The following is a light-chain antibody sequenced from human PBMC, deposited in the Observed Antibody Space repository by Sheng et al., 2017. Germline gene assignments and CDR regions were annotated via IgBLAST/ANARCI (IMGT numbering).Light chain of an antibody. Sequence: VLTQSPITLSLSPGERATLSCRASESVSDYLAWYQQKPGQAPRLLIYDTSNRATGIPTRFSGSGSGTDFTLTISTLEPEDFAVYYCQYRGTFGPGTTVDV. CDR1: ESVSDY. V-gene: IGKV3-11*01. CDR3: QYRGT. CDR2: DTS. J-gene: IGKJ3*01.